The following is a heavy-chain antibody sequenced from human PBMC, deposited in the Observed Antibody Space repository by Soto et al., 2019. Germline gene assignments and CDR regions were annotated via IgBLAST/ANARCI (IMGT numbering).Heavy chain of an antibody. Sequence: SETLSLTCTVSGGSISSYYWSWIRQPPGKGLEWIGYIYYSGSTNYNPSLKSRVTISVDTSKNQFSLKLSSVTAADTAVYYCARDRRYYDYVWGSLDYWGQGTLVTVSS. CDR2: IYYSGST. J-gene: IGHJ4*02. CDR3: ARDRRYYDYVWGSLDY. CDR1: GGSISSYY. D-gene: IGHD3-16*01. V-gene: IGHV4-59*01.